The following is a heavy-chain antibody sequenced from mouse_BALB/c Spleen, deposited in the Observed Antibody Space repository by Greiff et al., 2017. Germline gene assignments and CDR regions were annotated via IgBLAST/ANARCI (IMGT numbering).Heavy chain of an antibody. CDR1: GYTFTSYW. D-gene: IGHD1-1*01. V-gene: IGHV1-69*02. CDR2: IYPSDSYT. CDR3: TRNGYYYGSSYEAFYFDY. Sequence: QVQLQQPGAELVRPGASVKLSCKASGYTFTSYWINWVKQRPGQGLEWIGNIYPSDSYTNYNQKFKDKATLTVDKSSSTAYMQLSSPTSEDSAVYYCTRNGYYYGSSYEAFYFDYWGQGTTLTVSS. J-gene: IGHJ2*01.